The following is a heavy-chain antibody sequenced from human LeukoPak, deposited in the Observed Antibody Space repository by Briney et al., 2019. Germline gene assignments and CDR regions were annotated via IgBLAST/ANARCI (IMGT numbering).Heavy chain of an antibody. CDR3: ARDPRAYYYDSSGYLYYYYYGMDV. Sequence: GGSLRLSCAGSGFLFNTNWMTWVRQAPGKGLEWVATIKQDGSEKYYVDSVKGRFTISRDNAKNSLYLQMNNLRAEDTAVYYCARDPRAYYYDSSGYLYYYYYGMDVWGQGTTVTVSS. CDR1: GFLFNTNW. J-gene: IGHJ6*02. CDR2: IKQDGSEK. D-gene: IGHD3-22*01. V-gene: IGHV3-7*01.